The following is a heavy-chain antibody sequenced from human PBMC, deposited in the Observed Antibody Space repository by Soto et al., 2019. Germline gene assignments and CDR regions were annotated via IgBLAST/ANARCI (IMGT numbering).Heavy chain of an antibody. V-gene: IGHV4-4*02. J-gene: IGHJ4*02. D-gene: IGHD3-22*01. CDR1: GGSISSSNW. Sequence: ASETLSLTCAVSGGSISSSNWWSWVRQPPGKGLEWIGEIYHSGSTNYNPSLKSRVTISVDKSKNQFSLKLSSVTAAGTAVYYCARLRGVVINAFDYWGQGTLVTVSS. CDR3: ARLRGVVINAFDY. CDR2: IYHSGST.